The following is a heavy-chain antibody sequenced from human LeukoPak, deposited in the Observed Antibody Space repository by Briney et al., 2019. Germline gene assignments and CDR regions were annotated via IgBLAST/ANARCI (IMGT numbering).Heavy chain of an antibody. CDR1: GGSFSGYY. CDR3: ARVSGSYWGYYYYMDV. Sequence: SETLSLTCAVYGGSFSGYYWSWIRQPPGKGLEWIGYIYYSGSTNYNPSLKSRVTISVDTSKNQFSLKLSSVTAADTAVYYCARVSGSYWGYYYYMDVWGKGTTVTVSS. CDR2: IYYSGST. V-gene: IGHV4-59*01. J-gene: IGHJ6*03. D-gene: IGHD1-26*01.